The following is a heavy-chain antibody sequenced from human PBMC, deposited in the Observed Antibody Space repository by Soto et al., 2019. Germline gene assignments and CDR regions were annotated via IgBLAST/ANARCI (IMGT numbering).Heavy chain of an antibody. CDR3: ARLSGSGQSWFDP. J-gene: IGHJ5*02. D-gene: IGHD6-13*01. V-gene: IGHV4-31*03. CDR2: IYYSGTT. Sequence: QVRLQESGPGLVKPSQTLSLPCFVSVGSISSNDFYGSWIRKHPGKGLEWFGYIYYSGTTYYNPSLKSRVTILVDTSKNQFSLKVSSVTAADTAVYYCARLSGSGQSWFDPWGQGTLVTVSS. CDR1: VGSISSNDFY.